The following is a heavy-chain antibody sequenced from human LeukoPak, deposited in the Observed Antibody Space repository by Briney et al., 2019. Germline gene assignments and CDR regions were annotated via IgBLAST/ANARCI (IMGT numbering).Heavy chain of an antibody. Sequence: GRSLRLSCAASGFTFSSYGMSWVRQAPGKGLEWVSAISGSGGATYYADSVKGRFTISRDNSKNTLYLQMNSLRAEDTAVYYCAKNHSDGYLDYWGQGTLVTVSS. D-gene: IGHD5-24*01. CDR2: ISGSGGAT. CDR3: AKNHSDGYLDY. J-gene: IGHJ4*02. V-gene: IGHV3-23*01. CDR1: GFTFSSYG.